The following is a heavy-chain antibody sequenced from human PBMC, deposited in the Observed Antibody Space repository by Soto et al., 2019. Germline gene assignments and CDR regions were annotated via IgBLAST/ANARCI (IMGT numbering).Heavy chain of an antibody. J-gene: IGHJ4*02. D-gene: IGHD3-16*01. CDR1: GFTVSTKY. Sequence: GGSLRLSCAASGFTVSTKYMSWVRRAPGKGLEWVSVIYSGGSTFYADSVRGRSTISRDNSKNTVNLQMNSLRAEDTAVYYCARDPWAADYWGQGTLVTVSS. CDR2: IYSGGST. CDR3: ARDPWAADY. V-gene: IGHV3-66*01.